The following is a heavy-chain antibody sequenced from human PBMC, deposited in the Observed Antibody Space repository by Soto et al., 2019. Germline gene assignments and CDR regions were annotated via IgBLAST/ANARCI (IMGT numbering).Heavy chain of an antibody. CDR2: IYPGDSDT. CDR3: ARRIGGMVAATYDAFDI. CDR1: GYSFTSYW. Sequence: GESLKISCKGSGYSFTSYWIGWVRQMPGKGLEWMGIIYPGDSDTRYSPSFQGQVTISADKSISTAYLQWSSLKASDTAMYYCARRIGGMVAATYDAFDIWGQGTMVTVSS. J-gene: IGHJ3*02. D-gene: IGHD2-15*01. V-gene: IGHV5-51*01.